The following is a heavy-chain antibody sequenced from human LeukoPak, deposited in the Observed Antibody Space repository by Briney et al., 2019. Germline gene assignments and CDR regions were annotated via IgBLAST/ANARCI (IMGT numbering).Heavy chain of an antibody. CDR2: ISHSGST. CDR1: GGSFSGYY. V-gene: IGHV4-34*01. J-gene: IGHJ5*02. CDR3: ARGPNGPLNWFDP. Sequence: SETLSLTCAVYGGSFSGYYWSWIRQPPGKGLEWIGEISHSGSTNYNPSLKSRVTISVDTSKNQFSLKLSSMTAADTAVYYCARGPNGPLNWFDPWGQGTLVTVSS.